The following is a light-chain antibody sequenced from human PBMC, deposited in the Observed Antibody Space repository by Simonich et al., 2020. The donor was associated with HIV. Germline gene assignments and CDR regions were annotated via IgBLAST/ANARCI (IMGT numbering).Light chain of an antibody. J-gene: IGLJ3*02. CDR2: RNN. CDR1: SSNIGSNY. V-gene: IGLV1-47*01. CDR3: QSYDSGLSGSV. Sequence: QSVLTQPPSASGTPGQRVTISCSGSSSNIGSNYVYWYQQLPGTAPKLLIYRNNQRPSGVPDRFSGSKSGTSASLAISGLRSEDEADYYCQSYDSGLSGSVFGGGTTLTVL.